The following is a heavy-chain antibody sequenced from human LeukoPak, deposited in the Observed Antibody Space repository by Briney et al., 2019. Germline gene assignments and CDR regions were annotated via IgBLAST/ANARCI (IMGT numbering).Heavy chain of an antibody. Sequence: QAGGSLRLSCAASGFTFSSYAMHWVRQAPGKGLEYVSAISSNGGSTYYANSVKGRFTISRDNSKNTLYLQMSSLRAEDMAVYYCARDSAYCGGDCYRFGMDVWGKGTTVTISS. V-gene: IGHV3-64*01. CDR1: GFTFSSYA. CDR2: ISSNGGST. CDR3: ARDSAYCGGDCYRFGMDV. D-gene: IGHD2-21*02. J-gene: IGHJ6*03.